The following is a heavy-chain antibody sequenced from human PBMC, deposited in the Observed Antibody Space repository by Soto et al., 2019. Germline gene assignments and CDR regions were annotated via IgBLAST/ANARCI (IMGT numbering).Heavy chain of an antibody. J-gene: IGHJ3*02. CDR3: ARQTYCGRDCFDAFDI. CDR2: IHYTWNS. Sequence: QVQLLESGPGLAKPSETLSLTCTVSGDSIRSSYWSWIRQSPGKGLEWIGFIHYTWNSNFNPSLKSRVTMSVDTSKNQCSLKLSSVTAADTAVYYCARQTYCGRDCFDAFDIWGRGTMVTVSS. V-gene: IGHV4-59*08. D-gene: IGHD2-21*01. CDR1: GDSIRSSY.